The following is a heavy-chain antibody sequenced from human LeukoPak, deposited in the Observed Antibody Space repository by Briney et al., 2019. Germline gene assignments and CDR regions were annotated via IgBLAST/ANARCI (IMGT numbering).Heavy chain of an antibody. CDR2: IYYSGST. D-gene: IGHD3-3*01. CDR3: ARGLASGYPPIPFDY. Sequence: SETLSLTCTVSGGSISSSSYYWGWIRQPPGKGLDWIGSIYYSGSTYYNPSLKSRFTISVDTSKNQFSLNLTSVTAADTAIYYCARGLASGYPPIPFDYWGQGTQVTVSS. CDR1: GGSISSSSYY. J-gene: IGHJ4*02. V-gene: IGHV4-39*01.